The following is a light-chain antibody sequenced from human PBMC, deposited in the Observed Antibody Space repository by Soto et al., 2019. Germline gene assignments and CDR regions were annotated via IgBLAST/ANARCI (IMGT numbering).Light chain of an antibody. Sequence: DIQMTQSPSSLSASVGDRVTITCRASQGISSNLAWYQQKPGRAPKLLIFGASTLQSGVPSRFSGSGSGTDFTLTISSLQPEDFATYFCQQSYTTPVYSFGQGTKVDIK. CDR3: QQSYTTPVYS. CDR1: QGISSN. V-gene: IGKV1-39*01. CDR2: GAS. J-gene: IGKJ2*01.